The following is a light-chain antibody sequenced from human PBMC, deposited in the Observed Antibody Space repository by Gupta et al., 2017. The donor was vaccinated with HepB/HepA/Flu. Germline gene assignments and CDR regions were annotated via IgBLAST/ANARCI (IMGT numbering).Light chain of an antibody. CDR3: QQSYNSPLT. Sequence: DIQMTQSTSSLSASVGDRATHTCRASQNINTYLNWYQQKQGKAPKLLIYGASRWESGVPSRFSGGGSGTDFTLIISSLQSEDVAYYYCQQSYNSPLTFGQGTKVEIK. CDR2: GAS. CDR1: QNINTY. J-gene: IGKJ1*01. V-gene: IGKV1-39*01.